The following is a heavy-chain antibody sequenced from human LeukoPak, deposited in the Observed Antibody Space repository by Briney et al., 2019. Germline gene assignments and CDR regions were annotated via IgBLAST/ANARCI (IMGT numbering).Heavy chain of an antibody. CDR1: GGSISSSKW. D-gene: IGHD5/OR15-5a*01. CDR2: MNLDGET. Sequence: PSETLSLTCAISGGSISSSKWWSWVRQPPKEGLEWIGEMNLDGETHYNPSLKSRLTISIDKFNNQLSLTLTSVTAADTAVYYCATASSKSLPNWGQGALVTVSS. CDR3: ATASSKSLPN. J-gene: IGHJ4*02. V-gene: IGHV4/OR15-8*02.